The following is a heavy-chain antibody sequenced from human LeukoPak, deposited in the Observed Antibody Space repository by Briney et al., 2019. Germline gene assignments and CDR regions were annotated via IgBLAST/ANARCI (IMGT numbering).Heavy chain of an antibody. CDR2: ISWNSGSI. V-gene: IGHV3-9*01. J-gene: IGHJ5*02. CDR3: AKSRIRFGESNNNWFDP. Sequence: GRSLRLSCAASGFTFDDYAMHWVRQAPGKGLEWVSGISWNSGSIGYADSVKGRFTISRDNAKNSLYLQMNSLRAEDTALYYCAKSRIRFGESNNNWFDPWGQGTLVTVSS. D-gene: IGHD3-10*01. CDR1: GFTFDDYA.